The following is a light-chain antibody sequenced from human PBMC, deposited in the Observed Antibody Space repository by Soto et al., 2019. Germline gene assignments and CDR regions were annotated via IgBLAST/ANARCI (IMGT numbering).Light chain of an antibody. CDR2: EGT. CDR1: SSDVGNYNL. V-gene: IGLV2-23*01. J-gene: IGLJ2*01. CDR3: CSFATGGTVV. Sequence: QSALTQPASVSGSPGQSITISCTGTSSDVGNYNLVSWYQQHPGKAPKLMIYEGTKRPSGVSNRFSGSKSGNTASLTISGLQAEDDADYYCCSFATGGTVVFGGGTKVTVL.